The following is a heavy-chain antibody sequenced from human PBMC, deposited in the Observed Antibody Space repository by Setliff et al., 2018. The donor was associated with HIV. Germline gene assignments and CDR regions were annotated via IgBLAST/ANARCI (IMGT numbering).Heavy chain of an antibody. CDR3: ASHHDYGGAFDI. J-gene: IGHJ3*02. CDR2: IYTSGNI. CDR1: GGSISSYY. V-gene: IGHV4-4*08. D-gene: IGHD4-17*01. Sequence: SETLSLTCTVSGGSISSYYWSWIRQPPGKGLEWIGRIYTSGNINYNPSLKSRVTISVDTSKNQFSLKLSSVTAADTAVYYCASHHDYGGAFDIWGQGTMVTVSS.